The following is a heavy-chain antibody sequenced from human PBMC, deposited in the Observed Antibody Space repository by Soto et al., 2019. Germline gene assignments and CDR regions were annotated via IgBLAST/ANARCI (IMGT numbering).Heavy chain of an antibody. CDR1: GDSVSINIAA. D-gene: IGHD6-25*01. CDR2: TYYRSKWYN. J-gene: IGHJ3*01. Sequence: SQTVSLTCAISGDSVSINIAAWNWIRQSPSRGLEWLGRTYYRSKWYNDYAVSVKSRITINPDTSKNQFSLQLNSVTPEDTAVYYCERVLAADDVFDFWGKGTMVTVSS. V-gene: IGHV6-1*01. CDR3: ERVLAADDVFDF.